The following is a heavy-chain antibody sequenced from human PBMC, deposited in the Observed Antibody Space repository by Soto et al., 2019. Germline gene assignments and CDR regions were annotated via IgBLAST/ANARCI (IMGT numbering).Heavy chain of an antibody. CDR3: AEGGIYRGGYFDP. D-gene: IGHD3-16*02. CDR1: GYNLTRYP. CDR2: ISSGSDII. V-gene: IGHV3-48*02. J-gene: IGHJ5*02. Sequence: PGGSLRLSCAPGYNLTRYPVKLGVHAPWGGVEWVAYISSGSDIIYYADSVKGRFSISRDTAKNLVFLQMKSLREDDTAVYYCAEGGIYRGGYFDPWGQGTQVTVSS.